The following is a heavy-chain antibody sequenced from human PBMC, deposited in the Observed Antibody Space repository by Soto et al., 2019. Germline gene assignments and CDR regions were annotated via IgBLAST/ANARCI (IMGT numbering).Heavy chain of an antibody. CDR2: IYYDGDNK. V-gene: IGHV3-33*01. J-gene: IGHJ4*02. CDR3: ARGLHSRLDY. Sequence: EGSLRLSCEASGFPFSNSSMHWVRQAPGKGLEWVAVIYYDGDNKYYAESVKGRFTISRDNTQNTLYLQLTSLRVEDTAIYYCARGLHSRLDYLGGGTLVAVSS. CDR1: GFPFSNSS.